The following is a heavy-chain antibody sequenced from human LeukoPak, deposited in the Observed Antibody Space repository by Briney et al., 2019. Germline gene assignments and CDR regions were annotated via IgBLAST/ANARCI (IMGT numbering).Heavy chain of an antibody. CDR3: AKHGGRGVTTPIDY. CDR2: ISGSGTST. J-gene: IGHJ4*02. Sequence: GGSLRLSCAASGLTFSNYAMNWVRQAPGKGLEWVSVISGSGTSTSYADSVKGRFTISRDNSKNTLYLQVNSLRAEDTALYYCAKHGGRGVTTPIDYWGQGTLVTVSS. CDR1: GLTFSNYA. V-gene: IGHV3-23*01. D-gene: IGHD3-10*01.